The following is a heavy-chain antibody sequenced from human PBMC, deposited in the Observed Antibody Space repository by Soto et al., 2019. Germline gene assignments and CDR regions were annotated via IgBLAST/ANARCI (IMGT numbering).Heavy chain of an antibody. J-gene: IGHJ6*02. D-gene: IGHD3-3*01. CDR1: GFTFSSYG. CDR2: IWYDGSNK. V-gene: IGHV3-33*01. CDR3: AGQQLRFLEWSMDV. Sequence: QVQLVESGGGVVQPGRSLRLSCAASGFTFSSYGMHWVRQAPGKGLEWVAVIWYDGSNKYYADSVKGRFTISRDNSKNTLYLQMNSLRAEDTAVYYCAGQQLRFLEWSMDVWGQGTTVTVSS.